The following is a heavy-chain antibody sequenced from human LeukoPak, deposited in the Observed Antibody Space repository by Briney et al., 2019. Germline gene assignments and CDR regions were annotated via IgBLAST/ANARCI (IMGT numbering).Heavy chain of an antibody. CDR1: GFVVSTNY. D-gene: IGHD2-2*01. J-gene: IGHJ3*02. V-gene: IGHV3-53*01. CDR3: ARDPRHCSSSSCYPDAFDI. Sequence: GGSLRLSCAASGFVVSTNYMNWARQAPGKGLEWVAVIYSGGTTYYANSVKGRFTISRDNSKNTLYLQMNYLEVEDTAVYYCARDPRHCSSSSCYPDAFDIWGQGTMVTVSS. CDR2: IYSGGTT.